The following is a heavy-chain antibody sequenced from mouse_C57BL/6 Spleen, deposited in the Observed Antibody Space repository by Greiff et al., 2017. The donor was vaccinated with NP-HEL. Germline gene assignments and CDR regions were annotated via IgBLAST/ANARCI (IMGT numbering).Heavy chain of an antibody. Sequence: QVQLQQSGAELARPGASVTLSCKASGYTFTDYEMHWVKQTPVHGLEWIGAIDPETGGTAYNQKFKGKAILTADKSSSTAYMELRSLTSEDSAVYYCTGEELWSYFDYWGQGTTLTVSS. J-gene: IGHJ2*01. D-gene: IGHD1-1*02. V-gene: IGHV1-15*01. CDR3: TGEELWSYFDY. CDR1: GYTFTDYE. CDR2: IDPETGGT.